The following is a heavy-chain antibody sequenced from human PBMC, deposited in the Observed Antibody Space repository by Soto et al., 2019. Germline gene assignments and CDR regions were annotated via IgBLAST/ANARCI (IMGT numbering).Heavy chain of an antibody. J-gene: IGHJ1*01. D-gene: IGHD1-26*01. CDR2: TYYRSKWST. V-gene: IGHV6-1*01. CDR1: GDSVSSKSAA. CDR3: TSALRGLYAF. Sequence: SRTHSLTCAISGDSVSSKSAAWNWIRQSPSRGLEWLGRTYYRSKWSTDYAVSVKSRITINSDTSKNQFSLQLNSVTPEDTAVYYCTSALRGLYAFRGQRTLVIGSA.